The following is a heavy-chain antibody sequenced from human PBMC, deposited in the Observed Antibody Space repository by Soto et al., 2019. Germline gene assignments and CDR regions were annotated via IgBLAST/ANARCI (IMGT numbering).Heavy chain of an antibody. CDR2: ISSSSSTI. J-gene: IGHJ5*02. D-gene: IGHD4-4*01. CDR3: ARDTSKPGQSNWFDP. Sequence: GGSLRLSCAASGFTFSSYSMNWVRQAPGKGLEWVSYISSSSSTIYYADSVKGRFTISRDNAKNSLYLQMNSLRDEDTAVYYCARDTSKPGQSNWFDPWGQGTLVTVSS. CDR1: GFTFSSYS. V-gene: IGHV3-48*02.